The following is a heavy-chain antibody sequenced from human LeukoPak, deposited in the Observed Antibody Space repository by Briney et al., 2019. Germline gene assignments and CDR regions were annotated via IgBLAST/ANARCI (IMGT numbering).Heavy chain of an antibody. V-gene: IGHV4-39*07. CDR2: IYYSGST. CDR3: AKGRVGHSPGYYYGNDAFDI. Sequence: SETLSLTCTVSGGSISSSSYYWGWIRQPPGKGLEWIGSIYYSGSTYYNPSLKSRVTISVDTSKNQFSLKLSSVTAADTAVYYCAKGRVGHSPGYYYGNDAFDIWGQGTMVTVSS. CDR1: GGSISSSSYY. J-gene: IGHJ3*02. D-gene: IGHD3-22*01.